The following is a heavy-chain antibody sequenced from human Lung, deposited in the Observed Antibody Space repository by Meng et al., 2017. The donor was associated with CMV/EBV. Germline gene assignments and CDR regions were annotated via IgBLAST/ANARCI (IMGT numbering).Heavy chain of an antibody. J-gene: IGHJ4*02. CDR3: ARGKPSRDLLYSYGFKGRDYFDY. CDR2: LNHSGGT. D-gene: IGHD5-18*01. Sequence: YSCCWIRQSPGGVLWCIEPLNHSGGTNYIPSLNDRVTISVYPSKNLFFLKLSSMTAADTAVYYCARGKPSRDLLYSYGFKGRDYFDYWGQGTLVTVSS. V-gene: IGHV4-34*01. CDR1: YS.